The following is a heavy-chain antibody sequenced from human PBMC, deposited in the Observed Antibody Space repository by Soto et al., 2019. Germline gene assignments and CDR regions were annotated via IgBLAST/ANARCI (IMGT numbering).Heavy chain of an antibody. CDR2: INAGNGNT. V-gene: IGHV1-3*01. D-gene: IGHD6-6*01. J-gene: IGHJ6*02. CDR1: GYTFTSYA. CDR3: AREQKTEYSSSSGTYCYYGKDV. Sequence: ASVKVSCKASGYTFTSYAMHWVRQAPGQRLEWMGWINAGNGNTKYSQKFQGRVTITRDTSASTAYMELSSLRSEDTAVYYCAREQKTEYSSSSGTYCYYGKDVWGQGTTVTVSS.